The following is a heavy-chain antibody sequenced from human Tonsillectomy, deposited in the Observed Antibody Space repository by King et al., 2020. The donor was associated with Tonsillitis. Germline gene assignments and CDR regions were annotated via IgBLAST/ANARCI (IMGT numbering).Heavy chain of an antibody. Sequence: VQLVESGGGLVQPGRSLRLSCTASGFTFGDYAMSWVRQAPGKGLEWVGFIRSKAYGGPTEYAASVKGRFTISRDDSKSIAYLQMNSLKTEDTAVYYCGQTNYYYYMDVWGKGTTVTVSS. CDR2: IRSKAYGGPT. CDR1: GFTFGDYA. J-gene: IGHJ6*03. V-gene: IGHV3-49*04. CDR3: GQTNYYYYMDV.